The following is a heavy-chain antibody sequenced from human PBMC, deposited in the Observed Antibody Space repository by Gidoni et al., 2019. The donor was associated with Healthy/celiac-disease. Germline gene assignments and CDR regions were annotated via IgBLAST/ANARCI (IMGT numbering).Heavy chain of an antibody. CDR2: IWYDGSNK. CDR1: IFSSYG. Sequence: IFSSYGMHWVRQAPGKGLEWVAVIWYDGSNKYYADSVKGRFTISRDNSKNTLYLQMNILRAEDTAVYYCASTRTYSSGSQLDYWGQGTLVTVSS. CDR3: ASTRTYSSGSQLDY. D-gene: IGHD6-19*01. V-gene: IGHV3-33*01. J-gene: IGHJ4*02.